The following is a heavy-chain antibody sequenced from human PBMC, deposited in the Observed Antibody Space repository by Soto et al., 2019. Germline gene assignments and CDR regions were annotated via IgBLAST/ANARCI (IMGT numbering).Heavy chain of an antibody. D-gene: IGHD1-7*01. Sequence: TSETLSLTCTVSGGSISSYYWSWIRQPPGKGLEWIGYIYYSGSTNYNPSLKSRVTITKDTSKNQVVLTMTNMDPVDTATYFCAHLNWNYHFDSWGQGTLVTVS. J-gene: IGHJ4*02. CDR2: IYYSGST. CDR3: AHLNWNYHFDS. V-gene: IGHV4-59*01. CDR1: GGSISSYY.